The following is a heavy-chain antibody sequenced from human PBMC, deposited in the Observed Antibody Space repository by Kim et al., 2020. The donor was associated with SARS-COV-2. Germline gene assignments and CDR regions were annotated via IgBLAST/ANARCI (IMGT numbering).Heavy chain of an antibody. Sequence: ASVKVSCTASGYIFNSYDINWVQQAPGQGLEWMGWMNPNSANTGYAQKFQGRVTMTRDTPINTAYLDLSSLSSEDTAVYYCARGSTMVRGSSPINYYGMDVWGQGAAVIVSS. V-gene: IGHV1-8*02. J-gene: IGHJ6*02. CDR3: ARGSTMVRGSSPINYYGMDV. CDR1: GYIFNSYD. D-gene: IGHD3-10*01. CDR2: MNPNSANT.